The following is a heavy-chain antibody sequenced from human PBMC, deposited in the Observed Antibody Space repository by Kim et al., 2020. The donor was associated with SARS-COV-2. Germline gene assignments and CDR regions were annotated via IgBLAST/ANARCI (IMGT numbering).Heavy chain of an antibody. V-gene: IGHV3-21*01. J-gene: IGHJ4*02. CDR1: GFTFSSYS. CDR3: AREEGGYVRGVISEEFDY. Sequence: GGSLRLSCAASGFTFSSYSMNWVRQAPGKGLEWVSSISSSSSYIYYADSVKGRFTISRDNAKNSLYLQMNSLRAEDTAVYYCAREEGGYVRGVISEEFDYWGQGTLVTVSS. CDR2: ISSSSSYI. D-gene: IGHD3-10*01.